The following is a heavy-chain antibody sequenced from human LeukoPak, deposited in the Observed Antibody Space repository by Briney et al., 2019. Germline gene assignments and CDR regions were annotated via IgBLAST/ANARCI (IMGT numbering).Heavy chain of an antibody. CDR2: IIPIFGTA. Sequence: SVKVSCKASGGTFSSYAISWVRQAPGQGLEWMGGIIPIFGTANYAQKFQGGVTITADESTSTAYMELSSLRSEDTAVYYCAGYYYDSSGYFCWFDPWGQGTLVTVSS. J-gene: IGHJ5*02. CDR3: AGYYYDSSGYFCWFDP. CDR1: GGTFSSYA. V-gene: IGHV1-69*13. D-gene: IGHD3-22*01.